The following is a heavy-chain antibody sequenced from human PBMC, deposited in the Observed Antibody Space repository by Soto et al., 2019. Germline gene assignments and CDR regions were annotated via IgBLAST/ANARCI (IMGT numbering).Heavy chain of an antibody. V-gene: IGHV3-53*01. J-gene: IGHJ5*02. CDR3: ARELPPDL. Sequence: GGSLRLSCAASGFTVSSKYMNWVRQAPGKGLEWVSIICSAGLTYYADSVRGRFTISRDISKNILFLQMNNLRAEDSAIYYCARELPPDLWGQGTLVTVSS. D-gene: IGHD2-15*01. CDR1: GFTVSSKY. CDR2: ICSAGLT.